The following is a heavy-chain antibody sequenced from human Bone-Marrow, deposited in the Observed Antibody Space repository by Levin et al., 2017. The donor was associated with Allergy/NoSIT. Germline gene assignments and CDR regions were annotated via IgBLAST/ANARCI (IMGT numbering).Heavy chain of an antibody. J-gene: IGHJ5*01. Sequence: GGSLRLSCAGSGFNFRTSALNWIRQAPGKGLEWVAFISFDGSYSYYSDSVKGRFSISRDTSKNSLYLSMQSLRPEDTAVYYFASQHDETYDSWRGSYGATSLDSWRQGALVTVSS. CDR1: GFNFRTSA. V-gene: IGHV3-30*04. CDR3: ASQHDETYDSWRGSYGATSLDS. D-gene: IGHD3/OR15-3a*01. CDR2: ISFDGSYS.